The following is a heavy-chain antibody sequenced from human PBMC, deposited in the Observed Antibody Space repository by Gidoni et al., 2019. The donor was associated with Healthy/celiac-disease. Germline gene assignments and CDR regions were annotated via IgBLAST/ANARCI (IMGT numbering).Heavy chain of an antibody. D-gene: IGHD2-15*01. Sequence: EVQLVEYGGGLLQPGRSLSISCAADGFTCADSTGPWVRQAPGKGLEWVSGISWNSGSIGSADAVKGRFIIARDNAKNSLYLQMNSLIAEDTALYYSAKGGYCSGGSCYYYYGMDVWGQGTTVTVSS. CDR2: ISWNSGSI. J-gene: IGHJ6*02. V-gene: IGHV3-9*01. CDR3: AKGGYCSGGSCYYYYGMDV. CDR1: GFTCADST.